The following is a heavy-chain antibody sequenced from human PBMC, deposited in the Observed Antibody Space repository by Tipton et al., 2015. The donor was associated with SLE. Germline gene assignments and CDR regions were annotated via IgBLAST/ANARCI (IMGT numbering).Heavy chain of an antibody. Sequence: TLSLTCAVYGGPFSGYQWIWIRQPPGKGLTWIGDINHGGSTNYNPSLESRLTISVDTSKKQFSLRLRSVTAADTAVYYCARLSDSYGFFFDYWGRGTLVTVSS. V-gene: IGHV4-34*01. CDR2: INHGGST. CDR3: ARLSDSYGFFFDY. D-gene: IGHD5-18*01. CDR1: GGPFSGYQ. J-gene: IGHJ4*02.